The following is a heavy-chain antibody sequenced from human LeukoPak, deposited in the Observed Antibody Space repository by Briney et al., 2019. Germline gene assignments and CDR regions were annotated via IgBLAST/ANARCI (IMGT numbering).Heavy chain of an antibody. V-gene: IGHV3-7*01. D-gene: IGHD1-26*01. CDR3: ARNKLPSLY. CDR2: INQDGSEK. CDR1: GFTFSNYW. Sequence: GGSLRLSCAVSGFTFSNYWMSWVRQAPGKGLEWVANINQDGSEKYYVDSVKGRFTISRDNAKNSPYLQMNSLRAEDTAVYYCARNKLPSLYWGQGTLVTVSS. J-gene: IGHJ4*02.